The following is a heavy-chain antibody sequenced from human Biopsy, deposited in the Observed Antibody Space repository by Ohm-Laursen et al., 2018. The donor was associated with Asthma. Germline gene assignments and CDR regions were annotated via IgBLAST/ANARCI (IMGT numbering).Heavy chain of an antibody. CDR2: ISYDGSNK. Sequence: RSLRLSCTASGFTFSSYGMHWVRQAPDKGLEWVAVISYDGSNKYYADSVKGRFTISRDNSKNTLYLQMNSLRAEDTAVYYCASQSSGPDFWSGYYYFDYWGQGTLVTVSS. D-gene: IGHD3-3*01. V-gene: IGHV3-30*03. CDR1: GFTFSSYG. CDR3: ASQSSGPDFWSGYYYFDY. J-gene: IGHJ4*02.